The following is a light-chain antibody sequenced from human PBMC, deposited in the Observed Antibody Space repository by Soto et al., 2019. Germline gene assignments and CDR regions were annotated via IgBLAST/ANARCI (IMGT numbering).Light chain of an antibody. CDR3: QQLNTYPVT. Sequence: IQLTQSPSSLSASVGDSVTITCRASQGISRYLAWYQQKAGRAPKLLISAASTLQSGVPSRFSGSGSGTDFTLTISSLQAEDVATYYCQQLNTYPVTFGGGTKVDNK. J-gene: IGKJ4*01. CDR2: AAS. CDR1: QGISRY. V-gene: IGKV1-9*01.